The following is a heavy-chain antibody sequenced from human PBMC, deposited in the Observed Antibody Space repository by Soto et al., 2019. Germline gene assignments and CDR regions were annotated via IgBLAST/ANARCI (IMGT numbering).Heavy chain of an antibody. V-gene: IGHV6-1*01. CDR1: GDSVSSNSAA. CDR3: ARDPPDFHSAFDY. D-gene: IGHD4-4*01. Sequence: SQTLSLTCAISGDSVSSNSAAWNWIRQSPSRGLEWRGRTYYRSKWYNDYAESVKSRITINPDTSKNQFSLHLNSVTPEDTAVYYCARDPPDFHSAFDYWGQGTLVTVSS. CDR2: TYYRSKWYN. J-gene: IGHJ4*02.